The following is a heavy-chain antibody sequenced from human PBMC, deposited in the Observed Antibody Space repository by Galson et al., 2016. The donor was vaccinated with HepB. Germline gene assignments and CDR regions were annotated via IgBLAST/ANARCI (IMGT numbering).Heavy chain of an antibody. CDR3: ATGDFLTGYPTYFNS. J-gene: IGHJ4*02. D-gene: IGHD3-9*01. V-gene: IGHV1-46*01. CDR2: IHPTAGSA. Sequence: SVKVSCKASGYPFSSNNIHWVRQAPGQGLEWMGVIHPTAGSAGYAQKFQGRVTMTTDTSTSTVFMEVSSLRSDDTAVYYCATGDFLTGYPTYFNSWGKGTLVIVSS. CDR1: GYPFSSNN.